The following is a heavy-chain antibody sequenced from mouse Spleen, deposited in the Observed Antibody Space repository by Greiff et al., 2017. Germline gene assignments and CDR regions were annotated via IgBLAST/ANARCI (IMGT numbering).Heavy chain of an antibody. J-gene: IGHJ4*01. CDR3: ARELGLYYYAMDY. V-gene: IGHV1-4*01. CDR1: GYTFTSYT. D-gene: IGHD4-1*01. CDR2: INPSSGYT. Sequence: QVQLQQSGAELARPGASVKMSCKASGYTFTSYTMHWVKQRPGQGLEWIGYINPSSGYTKYNQKFKDKATLTADKSSSTAYMQLSSLTSEDSAVYYCARELGLYYYAMDYWGQGTSVTVSS.